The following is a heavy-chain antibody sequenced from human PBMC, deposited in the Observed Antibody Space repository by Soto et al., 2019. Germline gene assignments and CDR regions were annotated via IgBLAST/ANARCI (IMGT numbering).Heavy chain of an antibody. CDR2: IIPILGIA. CDR1: GGTFSSYT. D-gene: IGHD2-15*01. V-gene: IGHV1-69*02. Sequence: GASVKVSCKASGGTFSSYTISWVRQAPGQGLEWMGRIIPILGIANYAQKFQGRVTITADESTSTAYMELSSLGSEDTAVYYCARLQGYCSGGSCYSLRGYFDYWGQGTLVTVSS. J-gene: IGHJ4*02. CDR3: ARLQGYCSGGSCYSLRGYFDY.